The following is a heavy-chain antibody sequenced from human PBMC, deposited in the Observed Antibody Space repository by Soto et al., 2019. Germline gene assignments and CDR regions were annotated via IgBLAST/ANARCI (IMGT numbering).Heavy chain of an antibody. CDR1: GGSISSSSYY. Sequence: SETLSLTCTVSGGSISSSSYYWGWIRQPPGKGLEWIGSIYYSGSTYYNPSLKSRVTISVDTSKNQFSLKLSSVTAADTAVYYCASLRYNSGWFNWFDPWGQGTLVTVSS. CDR3: ASLRYNSGWFNWFDP. V-gene: IGHV4-39*01. J-gene: IGHJ5*02. D-gene: IGHD6-19*01. CDR2: IYYSGST.